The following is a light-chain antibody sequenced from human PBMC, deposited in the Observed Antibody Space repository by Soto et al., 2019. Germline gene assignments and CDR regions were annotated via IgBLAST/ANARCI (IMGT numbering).Light chain of an antibody. Sequence: DIQMTQSPSSLSASVGDRVTITCQASQDISNYLHWYQQKPGKAPKLLIYDASNLETGVPSRFSGSGSGTDFTFTISSLQPEDIATYYCQQYDNLPGTFGQGTKLEIK. V-gene: IGKV1-33*01. CDR3: QQYDNLPGT. CDR1: QDISNY. CDR2: DAS. J-gene: IGKJ2*02.